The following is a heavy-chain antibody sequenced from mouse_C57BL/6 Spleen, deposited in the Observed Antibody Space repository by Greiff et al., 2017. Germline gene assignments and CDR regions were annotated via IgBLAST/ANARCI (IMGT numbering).Heavy chain of an antibody. CDR1: GYTFTSYW. V-gene: IGHV1-64*01. CDR2: IHPNSGST. D-gene: IGHD2-4*01. J-gene: IGHJ3*01. Sequence: QVQLQQSGAELVKPGASVKLSCKASGYTFTSYWMHWVKQRPGQGLEWIGMIHPNSGSTNYNEKFKSKATLTVEKSSSTAYMQLSSLTSEDSAVYYCAREGGYDYSWFAYWGQGTLVTVSA. CDR3: AREGGYDYSWFAY.